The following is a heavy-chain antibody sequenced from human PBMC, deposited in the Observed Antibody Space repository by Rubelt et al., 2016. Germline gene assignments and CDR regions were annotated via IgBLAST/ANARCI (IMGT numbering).Heavy chain of an antibody. CDR2: ISSDGSGT. Sequence: EVQLLESGGGLVQPGGSLRLSCAASGFTFSSYAMSWVRQAPGKGLVWVSRISSDGSGTSSADSVKGRFTISRDNAKNTLYLQMNSLRAEDTAVYYCARDKSLEYGDYVWYFDLWGRGTLVTVSS. J-gene: IGHJ2*01. D-gene: IGHD4-17*01. CDR3: ARDKSLEYGDYVWYFDL. V-gene: IGHV3-74*01. CDR1: GFTFSSYA.